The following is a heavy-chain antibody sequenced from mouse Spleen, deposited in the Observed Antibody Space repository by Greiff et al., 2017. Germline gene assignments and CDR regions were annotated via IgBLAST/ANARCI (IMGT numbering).Heavy chain of an antibody. J-gene: IGHJ3*01. CDR3: TGRGY. Sequence: EVQLVESGGGLVQPGGSMKLSCIVSGFTFSDYWLNWVRQSPENGLEWVAQIRLKSDNYATLYAESVKGRFTISRDDSKSTVYLQMTNLRAEDTGIYYCTGRGYWGQGTLVTVSA. V-gene: IGHV6-3*01. CDR2: IRLKSDNYAT. CDR1: GFTFSDYW.